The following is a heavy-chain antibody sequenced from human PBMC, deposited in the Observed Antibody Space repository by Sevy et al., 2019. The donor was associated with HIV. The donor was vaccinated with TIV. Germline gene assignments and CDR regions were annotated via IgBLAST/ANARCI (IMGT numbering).Heavy chain of an antibody. V-gene: IGHV3-23*01. CDR3: AKGVSGWTLYYYYRMDV. Sequence: GGSLRLSCAASGFTFSSYAMSWVRQAPGKGLEWVSAISGSGGSTYYADSVKGRFTISRDNSKNTLYLQMNSLRAEDTAVYYCAKGVSGWTLYYYYRMDVWGQGTTVTVSS. CDR1: GFTFSSYA. D-gene: IGHD6-19*01. CDR2: ISGSGGST. J-gene: IGHJ6*02.